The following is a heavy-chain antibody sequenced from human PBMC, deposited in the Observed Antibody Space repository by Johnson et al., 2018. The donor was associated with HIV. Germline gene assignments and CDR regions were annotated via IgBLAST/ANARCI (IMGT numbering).Heavy chain of an antibody. Sequence: VQLVESGGGVVRPGGSLRLSCAASGFTFDDSGMSWVRQAPGKGLEWVSGINWNGGSTGYADSVKGRFTISRDTSKNTLYFQMNGLRAEDTAVYYCAKQNRGAFDIWGQGTMVTVSS. CDR2: INWNGGST. CDR1: GFTFDDSG. D-gene: IGHD1/OR15-1a*01. V-gene: IGHV3-20*04. CDR3: AKQNRGAFDI. J-gene: IGHJ3*02.